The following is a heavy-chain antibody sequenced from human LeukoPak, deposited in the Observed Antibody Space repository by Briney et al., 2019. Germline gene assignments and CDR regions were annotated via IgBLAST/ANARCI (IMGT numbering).Heavy chain of an antibody. V-gene: IGHV3-30*18. CDR3: AKEKAVAGTSWGFDY. Sequence: GGSLRLSCAASGFTFSSYGMHWVRQAPGKGLEWVAVISYYGSNKYYADSVKGRFTISRDNSKNTLYLQMNSLRAEDTAVYYCAKEKAVAGTSWGFDYWGQGTLVTVSS. D-gene: IGHD6-19*01. J-gene: IGHJ4*02. CDR1: GFTFSSYG. CDR2: ISYYGSNK.